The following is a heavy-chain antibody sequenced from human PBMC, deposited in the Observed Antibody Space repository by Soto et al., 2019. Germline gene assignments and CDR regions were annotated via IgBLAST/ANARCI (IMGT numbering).Heavy chain of an antibody. D-gene: IGHD3-9*01. J-gene: IGHJ5*02. Sequence: ETLSLTCAVYGWSFSGHYWSWIRQPPGKGLEWIGEINHSGSTNYNPSLKSRVTISVDTSKNQFSLKLSSVTAADTAVYYCASGGTGNWFDPWGQGTLVTVSS. CDR2: INHSGST. CDR1: GWSFSGHY. V-gene: IGHV4-34*01. CDR3: ASGGTGNWFDP.